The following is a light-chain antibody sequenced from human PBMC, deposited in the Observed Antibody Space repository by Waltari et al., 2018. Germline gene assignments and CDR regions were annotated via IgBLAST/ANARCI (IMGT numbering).Light chain of an antibody. CDR3: QQLNSYPPWT. J-gene: IGKJ1*01. CDR1: QGISSY. V-gene: IGKV1-9*01. Sequence: IQLTQSPSSLSASVGDRVTITCRASQGISSYLAWYQQNPGKAPKLLIYAASTLQSGVPSRFSGSGSGTDFTLTISSLQPEDFATYYCQQLNSYPPWTFGQGTKVEIK. CDR2: AAS.